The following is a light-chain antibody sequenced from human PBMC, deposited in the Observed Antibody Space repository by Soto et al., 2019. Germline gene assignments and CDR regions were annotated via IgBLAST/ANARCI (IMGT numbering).Light chain of an antibody. J-gene: IGKJ5*01. CDR3: QQYGSSPPIT. CDR2: GAS. CDR1: QSVSSSY. V-gene: IGKV3-20*01. Sequence: EIVLTQSPGTLSLSPGERATLSCRASQSVSSSYLAWYQQKPGQAPRHLIYGASSMATCIPDRFSGSGSGTDFTLTISRLEPDDFAVYYCQQYGSSPPITFGQGTRLEIK.